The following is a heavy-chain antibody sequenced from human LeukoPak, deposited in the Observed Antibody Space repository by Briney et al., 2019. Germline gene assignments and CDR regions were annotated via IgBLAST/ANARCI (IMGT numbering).Heavy chain of an antibody. Sequence: GGSLRLSCAASGFTFSSYSMNWVRQAPGKGLEWVSSISSSSSYIYYADSVKGRFTISRDNAKTSLYLHMNSLRAEDTAVYYCARDGVPAARDLWGQGTMVIVSS. J-gene: IGHJ3*01. CDR1: GFTFSSYS. D-gene: IGHD2-2*01. CDR3: ARDGVPAARDL. CDR2: ISSSSSYI. V-gene: IGHV3-21*01.